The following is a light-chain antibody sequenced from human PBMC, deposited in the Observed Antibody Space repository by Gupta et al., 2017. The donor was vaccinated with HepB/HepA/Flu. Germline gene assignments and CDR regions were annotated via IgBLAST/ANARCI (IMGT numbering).Light chain of an antibody. V-gene: IGKV3-11*01. CDR2: DAS. CDR3: QQRNNWPPQFT. Sequence: DIVLTQSPATLSLSPGERATLSCRGSLSVSSYLAWYQQKPGQAPRLLIYDASNRATGIPARFSGSGSGTDFTLTISSREPEDFAVYYCQQRNNWPPQFTFGGGTKVEIK. J-gene: IGKJ4*01. CDR1: LSVSSY.